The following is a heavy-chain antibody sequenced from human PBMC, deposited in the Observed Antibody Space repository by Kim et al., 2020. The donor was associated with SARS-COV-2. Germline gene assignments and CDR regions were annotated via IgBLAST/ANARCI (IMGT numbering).Heavy chain of an antibody. Sequence: GESLKISCKGSGYSFTSYWISWVRQMPGKGLEWMGRIDPSDSYTNYSPSFQGHVTISADKSISTAYLQWSSLKASDTAMYYCAGQRGGDSSSSGDGDVWGQGTTVTVSS. D-gene: IGHD6-6*01. CDR3: AGQRGGDSSSSGDGDV. CDR2: IDPSDSYT. J-gene: IGHJ6*02. CDR1: GYSFTSYW. V-gene: IGHV5-10-1*01.